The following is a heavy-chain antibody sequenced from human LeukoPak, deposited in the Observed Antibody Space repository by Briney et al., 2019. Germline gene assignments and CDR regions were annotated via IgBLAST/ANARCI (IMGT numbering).Heavy chain of an antibody. CDR2: IIPIFGTA. Sequence: SVKVSCKASGGTFSSYAISWVRQAPGQGLEWMGGIIPIFGTANYAHKFQGRVTITADESTSTAYMELSSLRSEDTAVYYCARGARSYYDSSGYYINFDYWGQGTLVTVSS. V-gene: IGHV1-69*13. CDR3: ARGARSYYDSSGYYINFDY. CDR1: GGTFSSYA. J-gene: IGHJ4*02. D-gene: IGHD3-22*01.